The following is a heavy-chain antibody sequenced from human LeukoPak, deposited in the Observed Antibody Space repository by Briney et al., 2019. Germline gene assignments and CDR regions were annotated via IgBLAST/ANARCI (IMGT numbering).Heavy chain of an antibody. D-gene: IGHD2-15*01. J-gene: IGHJ3*02. CDR3: ARDLYCSGGSCFRGDDAFDI. Sequence: PGGSLRLSCAASGFTFSSYEMNWVRQAPGKGLEWVANIKQDGSEKYYVDSVKGRFTISRDNAKNSLYLQMNSLRAEDTAVYYCARDLYCSGGSCFRGDDAFDIWGQGTMVTVSS. CDR1: GFTFSSYE. CDR2: IKQDGSEK. V-gene: IGHV3-7*01.